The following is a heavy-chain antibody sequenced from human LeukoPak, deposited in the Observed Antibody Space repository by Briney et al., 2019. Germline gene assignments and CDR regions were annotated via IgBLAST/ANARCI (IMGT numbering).Heavy chain of an antibody. V-gene: IGHV3-30-3*01. Sequence: PGGSLRLSCAASGFTFSSYAMHWVRQAPGKGLEWVAVISYDGSNKYYADSVKGRFTISRDNAKNSLYLQMNSLRAEDTAVYYCARRVAATGSTGLRYIDVWGKGTTVTVSS. J-gene: IGHJ6*03. CDR2: ISYDGSNK. CDR1: GFTFSSYA. CDR3: ARRVAATGSTGLRYIDV. D-gene: IGHD6-13*01.